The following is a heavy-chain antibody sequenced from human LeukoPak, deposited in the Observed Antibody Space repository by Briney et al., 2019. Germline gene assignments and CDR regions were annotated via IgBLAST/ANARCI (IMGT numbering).Heavy chain of an antibody. CDR1: GGTFSSYA. V-gene: IGHV1-69*13. CDR2: IIPIFGTA. CDR3: ARGLGSYGSGSLDY. J-gene: IGHJ4*02. D-gene: IGHD3-10*01. Sequence: SVKVSCKASGGTFSSYAISWVRPAPGQGLEWMGGIIPIFGTANYAQKFQGRVTITADESTSTGYMELSSLRSEDTAVYYGARGLGSYGSGSLDYWGQGPLVPVST.